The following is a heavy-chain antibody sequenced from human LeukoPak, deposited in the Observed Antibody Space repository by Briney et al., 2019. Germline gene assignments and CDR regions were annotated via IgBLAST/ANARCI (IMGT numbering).Heavy chain of an antibody. D-gene: IGHD2-2*01. CDR3: AREAVVVSDVHTDAFDI. J-gene: IGHJ3*02. CDR2: IDRDGIYR. V-gene: IGHV3-74*01. CDR1: GFTFSNYW. Sequence: GGSLRLSCAASGFTFSNYWIHWVRQVPGKVPVWVARIDRDGIYRSYAESVTGRFTISRDNAKKTVDLQMNGLRAEDSAVYFCAREAVVVSDVHTDAFDIWGQGTVVTVSS.